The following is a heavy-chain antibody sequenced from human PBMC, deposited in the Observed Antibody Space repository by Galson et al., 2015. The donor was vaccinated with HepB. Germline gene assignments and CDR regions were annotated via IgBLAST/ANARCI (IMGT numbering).Heavy chain of an antibody. CDR3: AKDSNHYYYYGMDV. CDR2: ISWNSGSI. Sequence: SLRLSCAASGFTFDDYAMHWVRHAPGKGLEWVSGISWNSGSIGYADSVKGRFTISRDNAKNSLYLQMNSLRAEDTALYYCAKDSNHYYYYGMDVWGQGTTVTVSS. CDR1: GFTFDDYA. J-gene: IGHJ6*02. V-gene: IGHV3-9*01.